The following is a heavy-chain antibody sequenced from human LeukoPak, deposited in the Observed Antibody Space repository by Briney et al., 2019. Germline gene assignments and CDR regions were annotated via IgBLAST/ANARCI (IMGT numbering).Heavy chain of an antibody. D-gene: IGHD2-2*01. J-gene: IGHJ3*02. CDR2: ISSSSSYI. CDR3: ASMPVRSLSNDI. CDR1: GFTFSSYS. V-gene: IGHV3-21*01. Sequence: GGSLRLSCAASGFTFSSYSMNWVRQAPGKGLEWVSSISSSSSYIYYADSVKGRFTISRDNAKNSLYLQMNSLRADDTAVYYCASMPVRSLSNDIWGQGTMVTVSS.